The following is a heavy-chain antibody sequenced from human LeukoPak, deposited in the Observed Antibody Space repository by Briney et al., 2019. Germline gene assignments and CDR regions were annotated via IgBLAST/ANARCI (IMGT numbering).Heavy chain of an antibody. CDR3: ARDVDSSGPPYYYYYMDV. CDR2: ISAYNGNT. Sequence: ASVKVSCKASGYTFTSYGISWVRQAPGQGLEWMGWISAYNGNTNYAQKLQGRVTMTTDTSTSTAYMELRSLRSDDTAVYYCARDVDSSGPPYYYYYMDVWGKGTTVTVSS. J-gene: IGHJ6*03. D-gene: IGHD6-19*01. CDR1: GYTFTSYG. V-gene: IGHV1-18*01.